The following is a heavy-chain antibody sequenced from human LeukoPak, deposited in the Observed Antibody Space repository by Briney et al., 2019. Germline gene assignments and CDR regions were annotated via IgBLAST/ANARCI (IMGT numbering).Heavy chain of an antibody. CDR2: INEDGSEK. J-gene: IGHJ4*02. CDR3: ARARLAVSGNYFEN. D-gene: IGHD6-19*01. Sequence: GGSLRLFCEASELTFSRYWTTWVRQAPGKGLEWVPNINEDGSEKYYVDSVKGRFTISRDNAKNSLYLQMNSLRVEDTAVYHCARARLAVSGNYFENWGQGTLVTVSS. CDR1: ELTFSRYW. V-gene: IGHV3-7*04.